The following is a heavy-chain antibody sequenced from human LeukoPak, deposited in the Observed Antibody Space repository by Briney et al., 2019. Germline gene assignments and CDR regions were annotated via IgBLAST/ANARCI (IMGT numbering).Heavy chain of an antibody. D-gene: IGHD2-2*01. J-gene: IGHJ3*02. CDR3: AKGLYCSSTSSCDAFDI. V-gene: IGHV3-9*01. CDR2: ISWNSGSI. Sequence: GGSLRLSCAASGFTFDDYAMHWVRQAPGKGLEWVSGISWNSGSIGYADSVKGRSTISRDNAKNSLYLQMNSLRAEDTALYYCAKGLYCSSTSSCDAFDIWGQGTMVTVSS. CDR1: GFTFDDYA.